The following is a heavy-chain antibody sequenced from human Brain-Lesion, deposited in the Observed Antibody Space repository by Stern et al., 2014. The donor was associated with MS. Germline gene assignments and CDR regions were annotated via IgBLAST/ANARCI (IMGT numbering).Heavy chain of an antibody. V-gene: IGHV5-10-1*01. CDR1: GYSFTSDW. CDR3: ARHMGEGLSIDY. J-gene: IGHJ4*02. CDR2: IDPSDSNP. D-gene: IGHD3-16*01. Sequence: EVQLMESGAEVKKPGESLRISCQGSGYSFTSDWISWVRQMPGKGLEWMGRIDPSDSNPNDSPSFQGHVTISADKSINTAYLDWRSLKASDTAMYYCARHMGEGLSIDYWGQGTLVTVSS.